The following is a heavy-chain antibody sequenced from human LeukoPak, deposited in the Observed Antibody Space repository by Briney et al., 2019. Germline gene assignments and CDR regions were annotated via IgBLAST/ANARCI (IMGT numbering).Heavy chain of an antibody. Sequence: SETLSLTCTVSGGSISSYYWSWIRQPAGKGLEWIGYIYYSGSTNYNPSLKSRVTISVDTSKNQFSLKLSSVTAADTAVYYCARGLGYSYGHYYFDYWGQGTLVTVSS. D-gene: IGHD5-18*01. CDR1: GGSISSYY. CDR3: ARGLGYSYGHYYFDY. J-gene: IGHJ4*02. CDR2: IYYSGST. V-gene: IGHV4-59*08.